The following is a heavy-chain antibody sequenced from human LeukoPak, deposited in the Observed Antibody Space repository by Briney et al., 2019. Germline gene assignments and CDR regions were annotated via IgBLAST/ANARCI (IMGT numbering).Heavy chain of an antibody. CDR3: ARDRGDMVTNHHYYYYGMDV. CDR1: GYTFTSYY. J-gene: IGHJ6*02. V-gene: IGHV1-46*01. CDR2: INPSGGST. D-gene: IGHD5-18*01. Sequence: GASVKVSCKASGYTFTSYYMHWVRQASGQGLEWMGIINPSGGSTSYAQKFQGRVTMTRDTSTSTVYMELSSLRSEDTAVYYCARDRGDMVTNHHYYYYGMDVWGQGTTVTVSS.